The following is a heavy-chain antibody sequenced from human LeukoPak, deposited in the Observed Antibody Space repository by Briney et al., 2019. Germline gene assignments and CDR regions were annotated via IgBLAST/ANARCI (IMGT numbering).Heavy chain of an antibody. CDR3: ARRYCSGGSCYYFDY. D-gene: IGHD2-15*01. Sequence: VASVKVSCKASGYTFTSYGISWVRQAPGQGLEWMGWISAYNGNTNYAQKLQGRVTMTTDTSTSTAYMELRSLRSDDTAVYYCARRYCSGGSCYYFDYWGQGTLVTVSS. CDR2: ISAYNGNT. CDR1: GYTFTSYG. V-gene: IGHV1-18*01. J-gene: IGHJ4*02.